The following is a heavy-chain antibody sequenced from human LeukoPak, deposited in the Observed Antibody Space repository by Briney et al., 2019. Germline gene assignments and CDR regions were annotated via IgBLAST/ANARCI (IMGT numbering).Heavy chain of an antibody. V-gene: IGHV4-59*01. D-gene: IGHD5-24*01. J-gene: IGHJ6*02. CDR1: GGSISSYY. CDR3: ARAQFYYGMDV. Sequence: PSETLSLTCTVSGGSISSYYWSWMRQPPGKGLEWIGYIYYSGSTNYNPSLKSRVTISVDTSKNQFSLKLSSVTAADTAVYYCARAQFYYGMDVWGQGTTVTVSS. CDR2: IYYSGST.